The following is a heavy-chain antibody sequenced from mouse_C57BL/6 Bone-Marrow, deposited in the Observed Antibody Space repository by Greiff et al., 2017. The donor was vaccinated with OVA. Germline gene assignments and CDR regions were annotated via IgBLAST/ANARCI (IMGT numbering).Heavy chain of an antibody. Sequence: QVQLQQSGAELARPGASVKLSCKASGYTFTSYGISWVKQRTGQGLEWIGEIYPRSGYTYYNEKFKGKATLTADKSSSTAYMELRSLTSEDSAVDVCARPYGYDYAMDYWGQGTSVTVSS. CDR1: GYTFTSYG. CDR2: IYPRSGYT. V-gene: IGHV1-81*01. D-gene: IGHD2-2*01. J-gene: IGHJ4*01. CDR3: ARPYGYDYAMDY.